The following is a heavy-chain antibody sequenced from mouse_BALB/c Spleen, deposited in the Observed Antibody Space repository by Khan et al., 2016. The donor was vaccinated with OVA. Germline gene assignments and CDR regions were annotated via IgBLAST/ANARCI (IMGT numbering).Heavy chain of an antibody. V-gene: IGHV9-3-1*01. CDR3: ARVGNYWYFDV. Sequence: QIQLVQSGPELKKPGETVNISCKASGYTFTNYGMTWVKQAPGKALKWMGWINTYTGEQTYADDFKGRFAFSLETSASTAYLQINNLKNEDTATYFCARVGNYWYFDVWGAGTTVTVSS. CDR1: GYTFTNYG. J-gene: IGHJ1*01. CDR2: INTYTGEQ. D-gene: IGHD2-1*01.